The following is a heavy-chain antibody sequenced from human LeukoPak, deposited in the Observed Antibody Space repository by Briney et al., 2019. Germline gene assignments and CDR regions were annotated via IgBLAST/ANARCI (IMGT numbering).Heavy chain of an antibody. CDR1: GFTFSSYW. CDR2: VKQDGSEK. CDR3: ATSAARAIES. D-gene: IGHD6-25*01. J-gene: IGHJ4*02. Sequence: GGSLRLSCAASGFTFSSYWMSWVRQAPGKGLECVANVKQDGSEKYYVDSVRGRFTLSRDNAKNSLYLQMNSLRVEDTAVYYCATSAARAIESWGQGTLVTVSS. V-gene: IGHV3-7*01.